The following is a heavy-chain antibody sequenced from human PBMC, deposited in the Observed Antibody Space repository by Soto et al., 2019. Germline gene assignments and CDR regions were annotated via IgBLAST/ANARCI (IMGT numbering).Heavy chain of an antibody. CDR1: GYSISSSNW. CDR2: IYYSWTT. CDR3: ARREIQGPIDY. J-gene: IGHJ4*02. D-gene: IGHD1-26*01. V-gene: IGHV4-28*01. Sequence: QVQLQESGPGLVKPSDTLSLTCAVSGYSISSSNWWGWIRQPPGKGLEWIGYIYYSWTTYYNPSLKSRVTMSVDTSNYQFSLKLTSVTAVDTAVYYCARREIQGPIDYWGQGTLVNVYS.